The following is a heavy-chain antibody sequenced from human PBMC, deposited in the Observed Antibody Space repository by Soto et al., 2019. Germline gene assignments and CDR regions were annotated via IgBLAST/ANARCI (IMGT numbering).Heavy chain of an antibody. CDR1: GFTFSDYY. D-gene: IGHD5-12*01. CDR3: ARFTRSDYELDYYYYMDV. CDR2: ISSSGSTI. V-gene: IGHV3-11*01. J-gene: IGHJ6*03. Sequence: QVQLVESGGGLVKPGGSLRLSCAASGFTFSDYYMSWIRQAPGKGLEWVSYISSSGSTIYYADSVKDRFTISRDNAKNSLYLQMNSLRAEDTAVYYCARFTRSDYELDYYYYMDVWGKGTTVTVSS.